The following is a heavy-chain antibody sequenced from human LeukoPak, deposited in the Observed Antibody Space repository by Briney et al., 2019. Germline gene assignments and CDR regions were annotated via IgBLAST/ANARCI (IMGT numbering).Heavy chain of an antibody. CDR3: ARAVVPAAGGSGLYYFDY. J-gene: IGHJ4*02. D-gene: IGHD2-2*01. CDR2: LNHSGNT. CDR1: GGSFSGYY. V-gene: IGHV4-34*01. Sequence: SDTLSLTCAVYGGSFSGYYWSWIRQPPGKGLEWIGELNHSGNTNHSPSLKSRVTISVDTSKNQFSLKLCSVTAADTAVYYCARAVVPAAGGSGLYYFDYWGQGTLVTVSS.